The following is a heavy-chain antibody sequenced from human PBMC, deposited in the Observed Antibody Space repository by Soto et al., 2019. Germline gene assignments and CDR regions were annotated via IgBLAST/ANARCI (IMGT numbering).Heavy chain of an antibody. Sequence: ASVKVSCKASGYTFTGYYMHWVRQAPGQGLEWMGWIDPNSGGTNYAQKFQGWVTMTRDTSISTAYMELSRLRSDDTAVYYCARESIQYCSGGSCYRYYYYGMDVWGQGTTVTVSS. J-gene: IGHJ6*02. V-gene: IGHV1-2*04. CDR2: IDPNSGGT. CDR3: ARESIQYCSGGSCYRYYYYGMDV. CDR1: GYTFTGYY. D-gene: IGHD2-15*01.